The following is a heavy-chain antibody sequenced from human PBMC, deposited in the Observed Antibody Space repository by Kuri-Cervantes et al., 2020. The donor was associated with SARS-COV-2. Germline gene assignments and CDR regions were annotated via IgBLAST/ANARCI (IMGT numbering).Heavy chain of an antibody. D-gene: IGHD6-19*01. CDR3: AKGGLDSGWGY. V-gene: IGHV3-23*03. J-gene: IGHJ4*02. Sequence: GESLKIPCAASGFTFSSYAMSWVRQAPGKGLEWVSVIYSGGSSTYNADSVKGRFTISRDNSKNTLYLQMNSLRVEETAVYYFAKGGLDSGWGYWGQGTLVTVSS. CDR1: GFTFSSYA. CDR2: IYSGGSST.